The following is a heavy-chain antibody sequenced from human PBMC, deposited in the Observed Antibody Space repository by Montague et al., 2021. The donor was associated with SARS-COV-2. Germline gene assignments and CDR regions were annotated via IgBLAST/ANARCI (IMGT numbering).Heavy chain of an antibody. J-gene: IGHJ3*02. Sequence: SLRLSCAASGFTFSRYTISWVRQAPGKGLEWVSGISGGGDRKYYADSVKGRLTISRDNSKNTLYLQMNSLRAEDTAVYYCAREQHIVVVTATPGAFDIWGQGTMVTVSS. D-gene: IGHD2-21*02. CDR2: ISGGGDRK. CDR3: AREQHIVVVTATPGAFDI. V-gene: IGHV3-23*01. CDR1: GFTFSRYT.